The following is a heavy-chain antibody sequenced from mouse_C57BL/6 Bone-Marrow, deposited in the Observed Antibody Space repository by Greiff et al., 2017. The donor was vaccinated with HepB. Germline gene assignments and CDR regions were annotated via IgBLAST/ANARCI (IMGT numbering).Heavy chain of an antibody. V-gene: IGHV1-81*01. D-gene: IGHD1-1*01. CDR2: IYPRSGNT. CDR3: ARKSITTVVEDYYAMDY. Sequence: VQLQQSGAELARPGASVKLSCKASGYTFTSYGISWVKQRTGQGLEWIGEIYPRSGNTYYNKKFKGKATLTADKSSSTAYMEHRSLTSEDSAVYFCARKSITTVVEDYYAMDYWGQGPSVTVSS. J-gene: IGHJ4*01. CDR1: GYTFTSYG.